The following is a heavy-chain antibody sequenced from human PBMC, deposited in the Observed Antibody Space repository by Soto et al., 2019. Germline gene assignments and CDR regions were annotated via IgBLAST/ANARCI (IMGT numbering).Heavy chain of an antibody. J-gene: IGHJ6*03. D-gene: IGHD3-10*01. CDR1: GFSFSEYW. CDR2: IKQDGSDI. Sequence: EVQLVESGGGLVQPGGSLRLSCAASGFSFSEYWMNWVRQAPGKGPEWVTNIKQDGSDISYVDSVRGRFTTSRDNAKKSLSLQMNSLRVEDTAVYYCARVGRSSAYFYYYMDVWGKGTTVTVSS. CDR3: ARVGRSSAYFYYYMDV. V-gene: IGHV3-7*01.